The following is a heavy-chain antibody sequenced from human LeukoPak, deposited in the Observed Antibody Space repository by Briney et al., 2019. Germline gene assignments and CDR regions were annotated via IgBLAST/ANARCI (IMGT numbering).Heavy chain of an antibody. CDR3: ARWYSSGWAFDY. CDR2: IHYSGST. CDR1: GGTIGSYY. V-gene: IGHV4-59*08. J-gene: IGHJ4*02. Sequence: PSETLSLTCTVSGGTIGSYYWNWIRQPPGKGLEWIGYIHYSGSTKYNPSLKSRVTISVDTSKNQFSLKLSSVTAADTAVYYCARWYSSGWAFDYWGQGTLVTASS. D-gene: IGHD6-19*01.